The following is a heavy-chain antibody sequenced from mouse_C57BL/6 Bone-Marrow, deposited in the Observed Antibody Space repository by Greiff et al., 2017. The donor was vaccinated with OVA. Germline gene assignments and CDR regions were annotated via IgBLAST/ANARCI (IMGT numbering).Heavy chain of an antibody. Sequence: QVQLQQSGAELVRPGASVTLSCKASGYTFTDYEMHWVKQTPVHGLEWIGAIDPETGGTAYNQKFKGKAILTADKSSSTAYMALRSLTSEDSAVYYCTRGYSNYYAMDYRGQGTSVTVSS. V-gene: IGHV1-15*01. CDR3: TRGYSNYYAMDY. CDR1: GYTFTDYE. J-gene: IGHJ4*01. CDR2: IDPETGGT. D-gene: IGHD2-5*01.